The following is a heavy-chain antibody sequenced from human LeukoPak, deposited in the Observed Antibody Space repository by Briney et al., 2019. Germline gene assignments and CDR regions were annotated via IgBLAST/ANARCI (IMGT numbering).Heavy chain of an antibody. CDR3: ARDSEYSGSFSI. CDR2: IYSGGGT. CDR1: GFTVSNNY. D-gene: IGHD1-26*01. Sequence: GGSLRLSCAASGFTVSNNYMSWVRQAPGRGLEWVSVIYSGGGTYYADSVKGRFTISRDNSKNTLYLQMNSLRAEDTAVYYCARDSEYSGSFSIWGQGTMVTVSS. J-gene: IGHJ3*02. V-gene: IGHV3-66*01.